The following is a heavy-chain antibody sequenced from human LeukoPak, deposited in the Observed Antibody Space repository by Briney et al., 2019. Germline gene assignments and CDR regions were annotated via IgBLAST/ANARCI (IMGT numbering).Heavy chain of an antibody. V-gene: IGHV1-2*06. J-gene: IGHJ4*02. D-gene: IGHD2-2*01. CDR1: GYTFTGYY. CDR3: ASQRSNTVIVPTAVSFDY. CDR2: INPNSGGT. Sequence: ASVKVSCKASGYTFTGYYMHWVRQAPGQGLEWMGRINPNSGGTNYAQKFQGRVTMTRDTSISTAYMELSRLRSDDTAVYYCASQRSNTVIVPTAVSFDYWGQGTLVTVSS.